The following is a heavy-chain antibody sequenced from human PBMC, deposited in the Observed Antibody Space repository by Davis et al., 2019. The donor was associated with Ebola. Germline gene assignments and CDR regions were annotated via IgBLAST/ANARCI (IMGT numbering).Heavy chain of an antibody. J-gene: IGHJ6*02. CDR2: IWYDGSNK. V-gene: IGHV3-33*08. D-gene: IGHD6-13*01. CDR3: ASMWPRIAAAGPPLMDV. Sequence: GESLKISCAASGFTFSSYEMNWVRQAPGKGLEWVAVIWYDGSNKYYADSVKGRFTISRDNSKNTLYLQMNSLKASDTAMYYCASMWPRIAAAGPPLMDVWGQGTTVTVSS. CDR1: GFTFSSYE.